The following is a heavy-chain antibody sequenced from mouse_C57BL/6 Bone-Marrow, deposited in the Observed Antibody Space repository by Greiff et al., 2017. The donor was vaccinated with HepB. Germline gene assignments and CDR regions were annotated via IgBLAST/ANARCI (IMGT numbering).Heavy chain of an antibody. D-gene: IGHD3-2*02. Sequence: EVKLVESGPGLVKPSQSLSLTCSVTGYSITSGYYWNWIRQFPGNKLEWMGYISYDGSNNYNPSLKNRISITRDTSKNQFFLKLNSVTTEDTATYYCARDIDSSGYEYYAMDYWGQGTSVTVSS. V-gene: IGHV3-6*01. J-gene: IGHJ4*01. CDR3: ARDIDSSGYEYYAMDY. CDR2: ISYDGSN. CDR1: GYSITSGYY.